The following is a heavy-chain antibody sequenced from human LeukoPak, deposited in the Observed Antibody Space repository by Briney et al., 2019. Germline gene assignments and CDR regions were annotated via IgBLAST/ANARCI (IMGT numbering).Heavy chain of an antibody. CDR1: GYSISSGYY. Sequence: SETLSLTCTVSGYSISSGYYWGWIRQPPGKGLEWIGSIYHSGSTYYNPSLKSRVTISVDTSKNQFSLKLSSVTAADTAVYYCASSVVPAAMGLDYWGQGTLVTVSS. CDR3: ASSVVPAAMGLDY. D-gene: IGHD2-2*01. CDR2: IYHSGST. V-gene: IGHV4-38-2*02. J-gene: IGHJ4*02.